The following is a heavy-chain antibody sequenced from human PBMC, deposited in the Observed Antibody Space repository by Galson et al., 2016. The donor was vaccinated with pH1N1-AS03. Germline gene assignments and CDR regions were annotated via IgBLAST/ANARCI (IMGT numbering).Heavy chain of an antibody. CDR3: AREPWGSTQGEY. CDR2: IYGGGDT. Sequence: SLRLSCAASGFSFSASWMSWVRQAPGKGLEWVSVIYGGGDTFYADPVKGRFTLSRDNSKNTVYLQMNSLRVEDRAVYYCAREPWGSTQGEYWGQGTLVTVSS. J-gene: IGHJ4*02. D-gene: IGHD3-16*01. V-gene: IGHV3-53*01. CDR1: GFSFSASW.